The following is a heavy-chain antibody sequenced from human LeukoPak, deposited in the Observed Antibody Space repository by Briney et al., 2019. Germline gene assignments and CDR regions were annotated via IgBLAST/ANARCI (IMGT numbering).Heavy chain of an antibody. CDR3: ARVGYYMDV. V-gene: IGHV3-74*01. J-gene: IGHJ6*03. CDR2: IKSDGSST. Sequence: PGGSLRLSCSASGFTFSSYWMHWVRQAPGKGLVWVSRIKSDGSSTSYADSVKGRFTISRDNAKSTLYLQMNSLRAEDTAVYYSARVGYYMDVWGKGTTVTVSS. CDR1: GFTFSSYW.